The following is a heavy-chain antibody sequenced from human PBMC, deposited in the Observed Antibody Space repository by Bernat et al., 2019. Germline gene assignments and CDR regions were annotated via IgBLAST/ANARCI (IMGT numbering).Heavy chain of an antibody. CDR3: KDTLQRYCNGGTCSEIVS. V-gene: IGHV3-30*03. Sequence: QVQLVESGGGVVQPGRSLRLSCAASGFTFSSYGMHWVRQAPGKGLEWVAVISYDGSNKYYADSGKGRFTISRDNSKNTLYLQMNSLRAEDTAVYYCKDTLQRYCNGGTCSEIVSRGERTLVSVSS. CDR1: GFTFSSYG. CDR2: ISYDGSNK. J-gene: IGHJ5*01. D-gene: IGHD2-15*01.